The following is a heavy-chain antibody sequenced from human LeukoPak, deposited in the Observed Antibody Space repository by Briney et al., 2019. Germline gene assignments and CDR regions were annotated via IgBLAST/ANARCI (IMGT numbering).Heavy chain of an antibody. D-gene: IGHD5-24*01. V-gene: IGHV4-59*01. Sequence: SETLSLTCTVSGGSISSYYWSWIRQPPGKGLEWIGYIYYSGSTNYNPSLKSRVTISVDTSKNQFSLKLSSVTAADTAVYYCARIVEMGFDYWGQGTLVTVSS. CDR2: IYYSGST. CDR3: ARIVEMGFDY. CDR1: GGSISSYY. J-gene: IGHJ4*02.